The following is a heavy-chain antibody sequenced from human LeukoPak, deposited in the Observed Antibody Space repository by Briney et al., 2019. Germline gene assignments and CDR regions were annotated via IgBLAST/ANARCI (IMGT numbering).Heavy chain of an antibody. D-gene: IGHD1-14*01. V-gene: IGHV3-21*01. CDR2: ISSLSYV. J-gene: IGHJ4*02. Sequence: GGSLRLSCAASGFTFSSYGMNWVRQAPGKGLEWVSSISSLSYVYYADSVKGRFTISRDNAKNSLYLQMNSLRAEDTAVYYCARGTGYFDYWGQGTLVTVSS. CDR1: GFTFSSYG. CDR3: ARGTGYFDY.